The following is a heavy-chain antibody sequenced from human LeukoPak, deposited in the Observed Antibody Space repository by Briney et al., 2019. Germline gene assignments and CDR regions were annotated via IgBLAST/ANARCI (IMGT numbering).Heavy chain of an antibody. CDR1: GGAISSHY. Sequence: SETLSLTCTVSGGAISSHYWSWIRQPPGKGLEWIGYIYYSGSTNYNPSLKSRVTISVDTSKNQFSLKLSSVTAADTAVYYCAREYVYDFWSGYYTGWFDPWGQGTLVTVSS. CDR3: AREYVYDFWSGYYTGWFDP. V-gene: IGHV4-59*11. CDR2: IYYSGST. J-gene: IGHJ5*02. D-gene: IGHD3-3*01.